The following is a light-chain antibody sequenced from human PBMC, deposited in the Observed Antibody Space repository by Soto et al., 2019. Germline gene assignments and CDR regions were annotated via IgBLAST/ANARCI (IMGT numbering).Light chain of an antibody. Sequence: DIQMTQSPSTLSASVGDRVTITCRASQSISSWLTWYQQKAGQSPKFLIYKDSIVESGVPSRFSGSGSGTEFTLTLSSLQPDDSATYYCQQYSYFATFGQGTRVEGK. CDR2: KDS. CDR1: QSISSW. J-gene: IGKJ1*01. V-gene: IGKV1-5*03. CDR3: QQYSYFAT.